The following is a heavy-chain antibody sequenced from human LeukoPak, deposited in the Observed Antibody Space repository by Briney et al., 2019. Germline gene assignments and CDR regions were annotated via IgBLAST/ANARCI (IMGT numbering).Heavy chain of an antibody. V-gene: IGHV3-23*01. J-gene: IGHJ3*02. Sequence: GGSLRLSCAASGFTFSSYEMNWVRQAPGKGLEWVSHISGSGISTYYADSVKGRFTISRDNSKNTLYLQMNSLRVEDTAVYYCAKDRSIAAGDDAFDIWGQGTMVTVSS. CDR1: GFTFSSYE. D-gene: IGHD6-13*01. CDR2: ISGSGIST. CDR3: AKDRSIAAGDDAFDI.